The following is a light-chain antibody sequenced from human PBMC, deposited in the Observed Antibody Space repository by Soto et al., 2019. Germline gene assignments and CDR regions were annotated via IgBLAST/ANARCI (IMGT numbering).Light chain of an antibody. V-gene: IGKV3-15*01. CDR2: GAS. CDR1: QSVSSY. J-gene: IGKJ2*01. CDR3: QQYKVYPYT. Sequence: EIVMTQSPATLSVSPGERATLSCRASQSVSSYLAWYQHKPGQAPRLLIYGASTRATGIAARFSGSGSGTEFTLTISSLRPDDFATFYCQQYKVYPYTFGQGARLDIQ.